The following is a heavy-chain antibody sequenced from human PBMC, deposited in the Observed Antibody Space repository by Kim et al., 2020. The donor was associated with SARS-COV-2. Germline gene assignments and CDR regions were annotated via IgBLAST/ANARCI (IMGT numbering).Heavy chain of an antibody. CDR1: GLNFNVEF. Sequence: GGSLRLSCAASGLNFNVEFMRWVRQAPGKGLEWISYISNSGQYANYADSVQGRFTISRDNAQNSLHLQMNNLRAEDTAIYYCTNIRYGQVDYGGQGTLVTSSS. V-gene: IGHV3-11*03. CDR3: TNIRYGQVDY. D-gene: IGHD1-20*01. J-gene: IGHJ4*02. CDR2: ISNSGQYA.